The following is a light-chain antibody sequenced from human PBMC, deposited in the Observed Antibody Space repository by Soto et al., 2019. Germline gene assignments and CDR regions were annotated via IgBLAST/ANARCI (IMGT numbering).Light chain of an antibody. CDR2: LNSDGSH. J-gene: IGLJ1*01. CDR1: SGHSNYA. CDR3: QTWSTGIRV. V-gene: IGLV4-69*01. Sequence: QSVLTQSPSASASLGASVKLTCTLSSGHSNYAIAWHQQQPEKGPRYLMKLNSDGSHRKGDGIPDRFSGSSSGAERYLTISSLQSEDEADYYCQTWSTGIRVFGTGTKVTVL.